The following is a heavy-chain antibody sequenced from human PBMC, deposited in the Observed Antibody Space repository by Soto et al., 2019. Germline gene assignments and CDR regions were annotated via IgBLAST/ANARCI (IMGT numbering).Heavy chain of an antibody. CDR1: GYSFINYD. CDR2: VSAYNGNT. V-gene: IGHV1-18*01. J-gene: IGHJ3*02. Sequence: QVQLVQSGAEVKKPGASVKVSCKASGYSFINYDISWVRQAPGQGLEWMGWVSAYNGNTNYAQKIQGRVTMTTDTSTSTAYMELRSLRSDDTAVYYCARDFNCTRRCIDVFDICGQGTMVTVSS. D-gene: IGHD2-8*01. CDR3: ARDFNCTRRCIDVFDI.